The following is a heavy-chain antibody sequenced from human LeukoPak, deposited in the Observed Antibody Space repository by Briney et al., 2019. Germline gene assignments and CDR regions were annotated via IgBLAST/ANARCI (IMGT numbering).Heavy chain of an antibody. D-gene: IGHD3-3*01. CDR3: ARGFLDTIKSFDY. J-gene: IGHJ4*02. CDR2: INHSGST. CDR1: GGSFSGYY. Sequence: SETLSLTCAVYGGSFSGYYWSWIRQPPGKGLEWIGEINHSGSTNYNPSLKSRVTISVDTSKNQFSLKLSSVSAADTAVYYCARGFLDTIKSFDYWGQGTLVTVSS. V-gene: IGHV4-34*01.